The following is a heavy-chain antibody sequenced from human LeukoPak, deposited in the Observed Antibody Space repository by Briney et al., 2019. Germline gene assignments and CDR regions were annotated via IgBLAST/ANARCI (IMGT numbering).Heavy chain of an antibody. V-gene: IGHV3-15*01. CDR3: TSGGGTMDF. D-gene: IGHD2-15*01. CDR1: GFTFSDSW. CDR2: IKSKSEGGTI. Sequence: GGSLRLSCAASGFTFSDSWMSWVRQAPGKGLESVGRIKSKSEGGTIDYAAPVKGRFTISRDDSTHTLYLQTNSLKSEDTAVYYCTSGGGTMDFWGQGTLVTVSS. J-gene: IGHJ4*02.